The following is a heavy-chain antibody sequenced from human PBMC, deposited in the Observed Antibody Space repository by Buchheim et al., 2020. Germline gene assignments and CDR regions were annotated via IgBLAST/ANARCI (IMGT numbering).Heavy chain of an antibody. V-gene: IGHV4-34*01. CDR3: ARGRRTRYYDSSGYYAHFDY. CDR1: GGSFSGYY. D-gene: IGHD3-22*01. Sequence: QVQLQQWGAGLLKPSETLSLTCAVYGGSFSGYYWSWIRQPPGKGLEWIGEINHSGSTNYNPSLKSRVTISADTSKNQFSLKLSSVTAADTAVYYCARGRRTRYYDSSGYYAHFDYWGQGTL. CDR2: INHSGST. J-gene: IGHJ4*02.